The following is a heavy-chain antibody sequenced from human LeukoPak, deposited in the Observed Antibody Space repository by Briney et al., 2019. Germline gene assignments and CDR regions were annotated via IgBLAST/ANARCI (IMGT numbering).Heavy chain of an antibody. V-gene: IGHV1-8*01. Sequence: ASVKVSCKASGYTFTSYDINWVRQATGQGLEWMGWMNPNSGNTDYAQKFQGRVTMTRNTSISTAYMELSSLRSEDTAVYYCARVPLLSWFAPWGQGTLVTVSS. D-gene: IGHD3-10*01. CDR3: ARVPLLSWFAP. J-gene: IGHJ5*02. CDR2: MNPNSGNT. CDR1: GYTFTSYD.